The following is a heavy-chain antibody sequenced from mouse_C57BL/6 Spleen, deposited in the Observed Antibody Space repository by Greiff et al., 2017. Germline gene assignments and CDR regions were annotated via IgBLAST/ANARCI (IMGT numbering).Heavy chain of an antibody. V-gene: IGHV1-54*01. CDR2: INPGSGGT. D-gene: IGHD3-2*02. CDR3: ARRLGVAWFAY. Sequence: QVQLQQSGAELVRPGTSVKVSCKASGYAFTNYLLEWVKQRPGQGLEWIGVINPGSGGTNYNEKFKGKATLTADKSSSTAYMQLSSLTSEDSAVYFCARRLGVAWFAYWGQGTLVTVSA. CDR1: GYAFTNYL. J-gene: IGHJ3*01.